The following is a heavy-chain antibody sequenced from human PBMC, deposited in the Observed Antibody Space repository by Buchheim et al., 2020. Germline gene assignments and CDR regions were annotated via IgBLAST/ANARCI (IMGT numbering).Heavy chain of an antibody. CDR3: AKDPERFLERNGGGYGMDV. D-gene: IGHD3-3*01. V-gene: IGHV3-30*18. CDR2: ISYDGSNK. J-gene: IGHJ6*02. CDR1: GFTFSSYG. Sequence: QVQLVESGGGVVQPGRSLRLSCAASGFTFSSYGMHWVRQAPGKGLEWVAVISYDGSNKYYADSVKGRFTISRDNSTNTLYLQMNSLRAEDTAVYYCAKDPERFLERNGGGYGMDVWGQGTT.